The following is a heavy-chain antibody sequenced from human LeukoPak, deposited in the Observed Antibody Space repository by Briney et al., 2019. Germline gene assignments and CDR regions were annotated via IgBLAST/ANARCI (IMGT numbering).Heavy chain of an antibody. CDR1: GGSISSYY. CDR2: IYYSGST. CDR3: ARDRWGSGSYYYYYMDV. J-gene: IGHJ6*03. Sequence: SETLSLTCTVSGGSISSYYWSWIRQPPGKGLEWIGFIYYSGSTNYKPSLKSRVTISVDTSKNQFSLKLSSVTAADTAVYYCARDRWGSGSYYYYYMDVWGKGTTVTISS. D-gene: IGHD3-10*01. V-gene: IGHV4-59*12.